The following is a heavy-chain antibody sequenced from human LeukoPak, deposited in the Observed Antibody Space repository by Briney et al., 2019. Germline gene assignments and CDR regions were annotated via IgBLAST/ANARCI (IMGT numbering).Heavy chain of an antibody. Sequence: SETLSLTCTVSGGSISSYYWSWMRQPPGKGLEWIGYIYYSGSTNYNPSLKSRVTISVDTSKNQFSLKLSSVTAADTAVYYCARGEYYYDVSGYYSYVFDIWGQGTMVTVSS. J-gene: IGHJ3*02. CDR1: GGSISSYY. CDR3: ARGEYYYDVSGYYSYVFDI. CDR2: IYYSGST. V-gene: IGHV4-59*01. D-gene: IGHD3-22*01.